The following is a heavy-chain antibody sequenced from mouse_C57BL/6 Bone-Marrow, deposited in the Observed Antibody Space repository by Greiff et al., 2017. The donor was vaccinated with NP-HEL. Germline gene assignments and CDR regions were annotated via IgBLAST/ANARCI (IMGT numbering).Heavy chain of an antibody. J-gene: IGHJ4*01. V-gene: IGHV3-6*01. Sequence: EVKLVESGPGLVKPSQSLSLSCSVTGYSITSGYYWNWIRQFPGNILEWMGYISYDGSNNYNPSLKNRISITRDTSQNQFFLQLNSVTTEDTDSYYWERDQVRLLDAMDYWGQGTSVTVSS. D-gene: IGHD3-2*02. CDR2: ISYDGSN. CDR3: ERDQVRLLDAMDY. CDR1: GYSITSGYY.